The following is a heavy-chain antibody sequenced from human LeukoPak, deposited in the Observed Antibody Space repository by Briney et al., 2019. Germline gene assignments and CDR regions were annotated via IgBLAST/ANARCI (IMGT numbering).Heavy chain of an antibody. D-gene: IGHD1-26*01. Sequence: PSETLSLTCTVSGGSISSYYWSWIRQPPGKGLEWIGYIHYSGSTHYNPSLKSRVTISVDTSKNQVSLKLRSVTAADTAVYYCAREKGELPSHNLYYFDYWGQGTLVTVSS. CDR2: IHYSGST. CDR1: GGSISSYY. V-gene: IGHV4-59*01. CDR3: AREKGELPSHNLYYFDY. J-gene: IGHJ4*02.